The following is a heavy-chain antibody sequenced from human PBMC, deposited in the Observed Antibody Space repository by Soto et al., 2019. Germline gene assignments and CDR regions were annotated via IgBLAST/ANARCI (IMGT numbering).Heavy chain of an antibody. D-gene: IGHD3-10*01. V-gene: IGHV3-23*01. CDR1: GFTFSSYA. CDR3: ANAAGSGYYYYGMDV. CDR2: ISGSGGST. Sequence: EVQLLESGGGLVQPGGSLRLSCAASGFTFSSYAMSWVRQAPGKGLEWVSAISGSGGSTYYADSVKGRFTISRDNSKNTLYLQMNSLRAEDTAVYYSANAAGSGYYYYGMDVWGQGTTVTVSS. J-gene: IGHJ6*02.